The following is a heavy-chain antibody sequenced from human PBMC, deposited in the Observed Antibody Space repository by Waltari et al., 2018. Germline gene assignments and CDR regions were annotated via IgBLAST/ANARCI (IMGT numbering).Heavy chain of an antibody. J-gene: IGHJ6*02. CDR1: GVSISRYY. D-gene: IGHD1-7*01. CDR2: IFYSGST. Sequence: QVQLHESGPGLVKPSETLSLTCTVSGVSISRYYWTWIRQPPGKGLEWIGNIFYSGSTNYNPSLKSRVTISLDTSKSQFSLKLSSVTAADTAVYYCGLNWSYGARYYGMDVWGQGTTVTVSS. V-gene: IGHV4-59*08. CDR3: GLNWSYGARYYGMDV.